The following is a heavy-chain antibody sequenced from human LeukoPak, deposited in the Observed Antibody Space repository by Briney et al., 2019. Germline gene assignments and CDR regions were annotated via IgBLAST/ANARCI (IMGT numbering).Heavy chain of an antibody. CDR2: IIPIFGTA. V-gene: IGHV1-69*05. D-gene: IGHD1-26*01. CDR1: VGTFSSYA. Sequence: SVKVSCTAAVGTFSSYAISCVRQAPGQGLEWWGGIIPIFGTANYAQKFQGRVTITTEESKSTAYMELSSLRSEDTAVYYCARGIVGATYYYYYYMDVWGKGTTVTVSS. CDR3: ARGIVGATYYYYYYMDV. J-gene: IGHJ6*03.